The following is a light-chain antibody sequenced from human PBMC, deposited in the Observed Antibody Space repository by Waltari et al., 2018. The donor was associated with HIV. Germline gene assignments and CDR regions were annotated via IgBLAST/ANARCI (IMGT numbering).Light chain of an antibody. V-gene: IGLV2-23*02. J-gene: IGLJ1*01. Sequence: QSALTQPASVSGSPGKSITISCTGTRSDVGSYNLVSWYQQHPGKAPKLMIYEVSKRPSGVSNRFSGSKSGNTASLTISGLQAEDEADYYCCSYAGSSTRYVFGTGTKVTVL. CDR3: CSYAGSSTRYV. CDR2: EVS. CDR1: RSDVGSYNL.